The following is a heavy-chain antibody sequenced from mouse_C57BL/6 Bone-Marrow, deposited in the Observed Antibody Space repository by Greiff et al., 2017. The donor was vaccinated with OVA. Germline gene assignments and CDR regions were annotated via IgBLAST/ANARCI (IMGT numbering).Heavy chain of an antibody. CDR2: IWSGGST. J-gene: IGHJ2*01. Sequence: VQRVESGPGLVQPSQSLSITCTVSGFSLTSYGVHWVRQSPGKGLEWLGVIWSGGSTDYNAAFISRLSISKDNSKSQVFFKMNSLQADDTAIYYCATLRHNYSDYWGQGTTLTVSS. CDR1: GFSLTSYG. CDR3: ATLRHNYSDY. V-gene: IGHV2-2*01.